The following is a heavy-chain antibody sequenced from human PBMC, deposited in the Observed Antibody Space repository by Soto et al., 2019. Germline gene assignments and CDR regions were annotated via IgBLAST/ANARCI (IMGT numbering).Heavy chain of an antibody. CDR2: IYYSGST. J-gene: IGHJ5*01. Sequence: PSETLSLTCTVSGGSISSYYWSWIRQPPGKGLEWIGYIYYSGSTNYNPSLKSRVTISVDTSKNQFSLKLSSVTAPDTAVYYCAKSIAARQKWSDSRGPGTMVTVSS. CDR3: AKSIAARQKWSDS. CDR1: GGSISSYY. D-gene: IGHD6-6*01. V-gene: IGHV4-59*01.